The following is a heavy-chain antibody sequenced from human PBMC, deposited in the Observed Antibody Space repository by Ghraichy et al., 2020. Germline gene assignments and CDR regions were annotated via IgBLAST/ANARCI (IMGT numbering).Heavy chain of an antibody. CDR3: ARGIWGNYNWFDP. Sequence: ASVKVSCKASGYTFTGYYMHWVRQAPGQGLEWMGRINPNSGGTNYAQKFQGRVTMTRDTSISTAYMELSRLRSDDTAVYYCARGIWGNYNWFDPWGQGTLVTVSS. CDR1: GYTFTGYY. J-gene: IGHJ5*02. D-gene: IGHD7-27*01. V-gene: IGHV1-2*06. CDR2: INPNSGGT.